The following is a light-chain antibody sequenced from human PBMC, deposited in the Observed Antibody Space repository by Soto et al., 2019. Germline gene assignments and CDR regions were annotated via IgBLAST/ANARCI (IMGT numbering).Light chain of an antibody. J-gene: IGKJ1*01. CDR3: QQYGSSPQT. CDR1: QSVSSSY. V-gene: IGKV3-20*01. CDR2: GAS. Sequence: EMVLTDAPGTLSLSPGERGTLSCRASQSVSSSYLAWYQQKPGQAPRLLIYGASSRATGIPDRFSGSGSGTDFTLTISRLEPEDFAVYYCQQYGSSPQTFGQGTKVDIK.